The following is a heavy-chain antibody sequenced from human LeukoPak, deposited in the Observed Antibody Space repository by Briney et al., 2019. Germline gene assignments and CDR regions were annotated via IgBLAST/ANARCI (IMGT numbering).Heavy chain of an antibody. CDR1: GYTFSTYW. Sequence: ASVKVSCKSSGYTFSTYWLHWLRQAPGQGLEWMGWINPNNGDTYSAQIFQGRVTMTRDTSISTAYMELSRLESDDTAVYYCARGPSHGAFDIWDQGTMVTVSS. J-gene: IGHJ3*02. CDR3: ARGPSHGAFDI. CDR2: INPNNGDT. V-gene: IGHV1-2*02.